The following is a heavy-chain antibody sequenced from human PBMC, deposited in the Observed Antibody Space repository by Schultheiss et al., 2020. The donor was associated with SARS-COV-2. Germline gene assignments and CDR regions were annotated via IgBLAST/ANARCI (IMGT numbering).Heavy chain of an antibody. CDR3: ARESDYGGNASVWFDP. Sequence: SETLSLTCAVYGGSFSGYYWSWIRQPPGKGLEWIGYIYYSGSTNYNPSLKSRVTISVDTSKNQFSLKLSSVTAADTAVYYCARESDYGGNASVWFDPWGQGTLVTVSS. CDR2: IYYSGST. D-gene: IGHD4-23*01. V-gene: IGHV4-59*01. J-gene: IGHJ5*02. CDR1: GGSFSGYY.